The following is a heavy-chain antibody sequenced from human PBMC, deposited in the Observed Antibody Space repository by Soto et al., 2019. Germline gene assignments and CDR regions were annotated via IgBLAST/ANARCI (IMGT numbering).Heavy chain of an antibody. J-gene: IGHJ6*02. CDR2: ISYDGSNK. Sequence: GGSLRLSCAASGFTFSSYGMHRVRQAPGKGLEWVAVISYDGSNKYYADSVKGRFTISRDNSKNTLYLQMNSLRAEDTAVYYCAKDYDFWSGYSGGIPYYYYYGMDVWGQGTTVTVSS. D-gene: IGHD3-3*01. CDR3: AKDYDFWSGYSGGIPYYYYYGMDV. V-gene: IGHV3-30*18. CDR1: GFTFSSYG.